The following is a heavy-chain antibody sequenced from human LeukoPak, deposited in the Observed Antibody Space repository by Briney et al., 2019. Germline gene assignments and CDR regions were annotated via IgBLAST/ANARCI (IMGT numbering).Heavy chain of an antibody. CDR3: ARQRGYSGYRHWFDP. J-gene: IGHJ5*02. Sequence: SETLSLTCAVYGGSFSGYYWSWIRQPPGKGLEWIGSIYYSGSTYYNPSLKSRVTISVDTSKNQFSLKLSSVTAADTAVYYCARQRGYSGYRHWFDPWGQGTLVTVSS. CDR1: GGSFSGYY. D-gene: IGHD5-12*01. V-gene: IGHV4-34*01. CDR2: IYYSGST.